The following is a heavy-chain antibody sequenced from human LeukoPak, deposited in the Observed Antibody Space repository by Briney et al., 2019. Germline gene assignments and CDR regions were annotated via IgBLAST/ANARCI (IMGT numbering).Heavy chain of an antibody. CDR3: ARRTSYVWGSYALFDY. V-gene: IGHV4-39*01. Sequence: SETLSLTRTVSGGSISSSSYYWGWIRQPPGKGLEWIGSIYYSGSTYYNPSLKSRVTISVDTSKNQFSLKLSSVTAADTAVYYCARRTSYVWGSYALFDYWGQGTLVTVSS. J-gene: IGHJ4*02. CDR2: IYYSGST. CDR1: GGSISSSSYY. D-gene: IGHD3-16*01.